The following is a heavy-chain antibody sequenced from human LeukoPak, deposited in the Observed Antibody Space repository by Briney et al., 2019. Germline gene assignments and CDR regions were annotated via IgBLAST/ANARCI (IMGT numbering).Heavy chain of an antibody. D-gene: IGHD3-10*01. CDR1: GFTFRSYS. CDR3: ERDRAYAFDN. V-gene: IGHV3-48*02. J-gene: IGHJ3*02. CDR2: INIISSEI. Sequence: PGGSLRLSCAASGFTFRSYSMNWVRQAPGKGREWGSYINIISSEIYYGDSVKGRFTISTDNAKNSVYLQMNSLRDADTAVYYCERDRAYAFDNWGQGTMVTVSS.